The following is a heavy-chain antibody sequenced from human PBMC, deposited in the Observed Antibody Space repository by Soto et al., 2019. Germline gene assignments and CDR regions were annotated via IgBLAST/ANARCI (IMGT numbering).Heavy chain of an antibody. CDR3: AKDIEQGFDP. CDR2: ISWDGGST. V-gene: IGHV3-43D*03. Sequence: GGSLRLSCAASGFTFDDYAMHWVRQAPGKGLEWVSLISWDGGSTYYADSVKGRFTISRDNSKNSLYLQMNSLRAEDTAVYYCAKDIEQGFDPWGQGTLVTVSS. CDR1: GFTFDDYA. D-gene: IGHD6-13*01. J-gene: IGHJ5*02.